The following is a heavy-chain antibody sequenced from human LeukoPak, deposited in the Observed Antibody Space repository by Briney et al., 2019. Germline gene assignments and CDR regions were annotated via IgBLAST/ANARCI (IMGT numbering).Heavy chain of an antibody. Sequence: GGSLRLSCAASGFTFSDYYMSWIRQAPGKGLEWVSVISTSGSTTYYADSVKGRFTISRDNSKNTLYLQLNSLRVEDTAVYYCVKRDSTRPFDYWGQGTLVTVSS. J-gene: IGHJ4*02. CDR1: GFTFSDYY. CDR3: VKRDSTRPFDY. D-gene: IGHD1-1*01. V-gene: IGHV3-23*01. CDR2: ISTSGSTT.